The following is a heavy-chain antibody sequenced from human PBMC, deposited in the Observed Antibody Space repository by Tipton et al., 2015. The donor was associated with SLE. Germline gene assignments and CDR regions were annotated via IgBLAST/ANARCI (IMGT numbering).Heavy chain of an antibody. J-gene: IGHJ6*02. CDR2: IWYDGSNK. Sequence: SLRLSCAASGFTFSSYAMSWVRQVPGKGLEWVAVIWYDGSNKYYADSVKGRFTISRDNSKNTLYLQMNSLRTEDTAVYYCAKQISPHYGMDVWGQGTTVTVSS. V-gene: IGHV3-30*18. CDR3: AKQISPHYGMDV. CDR1: GFTFSSYA.